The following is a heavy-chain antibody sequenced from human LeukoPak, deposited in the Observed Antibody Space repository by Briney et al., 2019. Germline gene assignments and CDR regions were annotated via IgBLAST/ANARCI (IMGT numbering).Heavy chain of an antibody. CDR2: IYSGGST. J-gene: IGHJ4*02. V-gene: IGHV3-53*01. CDR1: GFTVSSNY. D-gene: IGHD5-18*01. Sequence: GGSLRLSCAASGFTVSSNYMSWVRQAPGKGLEWVSVIYSGGSTYYADSVKGRFTISRDNSKNTLYLQMNGLRAEDTAVYYCASYVDTAMGDFDYWGQGTLVTVSS. CDR3: ASYVDTAMGDFDY.